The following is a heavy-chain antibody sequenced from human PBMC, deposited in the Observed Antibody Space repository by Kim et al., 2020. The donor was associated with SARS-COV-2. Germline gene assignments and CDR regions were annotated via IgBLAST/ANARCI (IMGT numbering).Heavy chain of an antibody. CDR1: GDSISTYY. D-gene: IGHD3-10*01. Sequence: SETLSLTCTVSGDSISTYYWSWIRQPPGKGLEWIAYIYYSGSTNYNPSLKSRVTMSVDTSKNQFSLKLSSVTAADTAVYYCARIPTGGPGTHCPDGWGQGTKVTVSS. J-gene: IGHJ4*02. CDR2: IYYSGST. CDR3: ARIPTGGPGTHCPDG. V-gene: IGHV4-59*13.